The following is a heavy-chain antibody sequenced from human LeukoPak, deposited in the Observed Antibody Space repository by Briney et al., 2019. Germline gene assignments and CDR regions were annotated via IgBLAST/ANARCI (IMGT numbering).Heavy chain of an antibody. D-gene: IGHD3-9*01. CDR1: GGSISSGGYS. Sequence: PSETLSLTCAVSGGSISSGGYSWSWIRQLPGKGLEWIGYIYYSGSTYYNPSLKSRVTISVDTSKNQFSLKLSSVTAADTAVYYCARDRYDILTGYYRDAFDIWGQGTMVTVSS. V-gene: IGHV4-30-4*07. CDR3: ARDRYDILTGYYRDAFDI. J-gene: IGHJ3*02. CDR2: IYYSGST.